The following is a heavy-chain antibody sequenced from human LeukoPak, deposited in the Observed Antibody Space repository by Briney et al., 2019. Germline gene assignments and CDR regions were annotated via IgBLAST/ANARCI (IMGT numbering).Heavy chain of an antibody. D-gene: IGHD1-26*01. CDR3: ARETYNGRYYYFDY. J-gene: IGHJ4*02. Sequence: ASVKVSCKASGYTFIDYYIHWVRQAPGQGLEWMGRINPKSGGTNHAQKFQGRVTMTRDTSISTAYMEPSSLRSDDTAVYFCARETYNGRYYYFDYWGQGTLVTVSS. CDR2: INPKSGGT. V-gene: IGHV1-2*06. CDR1: GYTFIDYY.